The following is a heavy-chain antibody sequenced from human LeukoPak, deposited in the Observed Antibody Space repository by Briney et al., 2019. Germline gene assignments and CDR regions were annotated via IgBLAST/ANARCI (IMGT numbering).Heavy chain of an antibody. V-gene: IGHV3-23*01. CDR2: ISGSGGST. CDR3: AKWRCGGSCYDFDY. Sequence: GGSLRLSCAASGFTFSSYAMSGVREAPGGGREWVSAISGSGGSTYYADSVKGRFTISRDNSKNTLYLQMNSLSAEDTAVYYCAKWRCGGSCYDFDYWGQGTLVTVSS. CDR1: GFTFSSYA. D-gene: IGHD2-15*01. J-gene: IGHJ4*02.